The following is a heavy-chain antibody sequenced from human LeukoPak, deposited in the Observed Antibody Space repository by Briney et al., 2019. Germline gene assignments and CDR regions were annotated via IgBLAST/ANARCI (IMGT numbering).Heavy chain of an antibody. J-gene: IGHJ4*02. CDR3: ARNPLTSYYDSSGYYFDY. CDR2: IYYSGST. Sequence: SQTLSLTCTVSGGSISSGDYYWSCIRQPPGKGLECIGYIYYSGSTYYNPSLKSRVTISVDKSKNQFSLKLCSVTAADTAVYYCARNPLTSYYDSSGYYFDYWGQGTLVTVSS. D-gene: IGHD3-22*01. V-gene: IGHV4-30-4*01. CDR1: GGSISSGDYY.